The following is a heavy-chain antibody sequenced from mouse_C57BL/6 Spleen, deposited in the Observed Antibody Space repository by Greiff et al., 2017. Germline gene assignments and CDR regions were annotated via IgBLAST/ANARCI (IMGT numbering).Heavy chain of an antibody. J-gene: IGHJ3*01. V-gene: IGHV14-3*01. CDR1: GFNIKNTC. CDR3: GRTGTAWLAY. Sequence: VQLKESVAELVRPGASVKLSCTASGFNIKNTCMHWVKQRPEQGLEWIGRIHPASGSPKYAPKFQGKATLTADKSSNTAYLQLSSLTSADTAIXYCGRTGTAWLAYWGQGTLVTVSA. D-gene: IGHD3-3*01. CDR2: IHPASGSP.